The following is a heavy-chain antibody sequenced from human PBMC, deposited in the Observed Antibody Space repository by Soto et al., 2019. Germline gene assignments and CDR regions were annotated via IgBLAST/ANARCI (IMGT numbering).Heavy chain of an antibody. CDR1: GFTFSSYA. CDR3: ARESFSGQGAFEI. J-gene: IGHJ3*02. D-gene: IGHD1-26*01. Sequence: QVQLVESGGGVVQPGRSLRLSCAASGFTFSSYAMHWVRQAPGKGLEWVAVITYDGSNKYYGDSVKGRFTISRDNSKNTLYLQMNSLRAEDTAVDYCARESFSGQGAFEIWGQGTMVTVSS. V-gene: IGHV3-30-3*01. CDR2: ITYDGSNK.